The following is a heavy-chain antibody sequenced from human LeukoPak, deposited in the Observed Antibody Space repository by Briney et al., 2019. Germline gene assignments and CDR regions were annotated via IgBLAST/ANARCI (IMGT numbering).Heavy chain of an antibody. D-gene: IGHD1-26*01. CDR1: GYTFTGYY. CDR2: INPNSGGT. V-gene: IGHV1-2*02. J-gene: IGHJ4*02. CDR3: ATDSGSYGGFDY. Sequence: ASVKLSCKASGYTFTGYYMHWVRQAPGQGLEWMGWINPNSGGTNYAQKFQGRVTMTRDTSISTAYMELSRLRSDDTAVYYCATDSGSYGGFDYWGQGTLVTVSS.